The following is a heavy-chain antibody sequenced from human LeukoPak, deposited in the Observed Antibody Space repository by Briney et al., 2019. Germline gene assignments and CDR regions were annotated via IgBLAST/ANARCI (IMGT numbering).Heavy chain of an antibody. CDR1: GYTFTGYY. CDR3: ARDRRIAVAGSAYWYFDL. Sequence: ASVKVTCKASGYTFTGYYMHWVRQAPGQGLEWMGWINPNSGGTNYAQKFQGRVTMTRDTSISTAYMELSRLRSDDTAVYYCARDRRIAVAGSAYWYFDLWGRGTLVTVSS. CDR2: INPNSGGT. J-gene: IGHJ2*01. V-gene: IGHV1-2*02. D-gene: IGHD6-19*01.